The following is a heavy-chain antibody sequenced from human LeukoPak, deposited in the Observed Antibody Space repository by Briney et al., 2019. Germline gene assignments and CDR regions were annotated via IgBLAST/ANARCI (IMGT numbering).Heavy chain of an antibody. CDR2: ISYDGSNK. CDR1: GFTFSSYA. CDR3: AREVMRYFDY. D-gene: IGHD3-16*01. Sequence: TGGSLRLSCAASGFTFSSYAMHWVRQAPGKGLEWVAVISYDGSNKYYADSVKGRFTISRDNSKNTLYLQMNSLRAEDTAVYYCAREVMRYFDYWGQGTLVTVSS. J-gene: IGHJ4*02. V-gene: IGHV3-30-3*01.